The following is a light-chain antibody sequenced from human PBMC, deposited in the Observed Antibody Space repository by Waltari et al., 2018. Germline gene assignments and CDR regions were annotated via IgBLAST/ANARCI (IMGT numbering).Light chain of an antibody. CDR1: SSDVGGDDS. CDR2: DVN. CDR3: CSQSSYNGVI. J-gene: IGLJ2*01. V-gene: IGLV2-14*03. Sequence: QSALSQPASVSGSPGQSITISCTGSSSDVGGDDSVSWYQDHPGQAPKVIIYDVNNRPSGVSDRFSGSKSGNTASLTISGLHAEDEANYYCCSQSSYNGVIFGGGTKLTVL.